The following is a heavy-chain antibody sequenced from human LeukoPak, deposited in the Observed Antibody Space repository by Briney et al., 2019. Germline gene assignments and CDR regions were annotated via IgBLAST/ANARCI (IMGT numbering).Heavy chain of an antibody. V-gene: IGHV3-23*01. CDR3: AKDPTRVLLWFGELII. J-gene: IGHJ4*02. D-gene: IGHD3-10*01. CDR2: IGATGTHT. CDR1: GFTFSNYA. Sequence: GGSLRLSCAASGFTFSNYAMAWVRQAPGKGLEWVSAIGATGTHTYYADSVKGRFTISRDNSKNTLYLQMNSLRAEDTAVYYCAKDPTRVLLWFGELIIGGQGTLVTVSS.